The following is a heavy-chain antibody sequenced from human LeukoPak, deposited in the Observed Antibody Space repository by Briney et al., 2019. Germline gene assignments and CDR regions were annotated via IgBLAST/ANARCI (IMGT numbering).Heavy chain of an antibody. CDR3: ARVFSWAAFDI. J-gene: IGHJ3*02. Sequence: ASVKVSCKASGYTFNTYGITWVRQAPGQGLEWMEWINPSSGGTNYAQKFQGRVTMTRDTSISTAYMELSRLRSDDTAVYYCARVFSWAAFDIWGQGTMVTVSS. V-gene: IGHV1-2*02. CDR1: GYTFNTYG. D-gene: IGHD6-13*01. CDR2: INPSSGGT.